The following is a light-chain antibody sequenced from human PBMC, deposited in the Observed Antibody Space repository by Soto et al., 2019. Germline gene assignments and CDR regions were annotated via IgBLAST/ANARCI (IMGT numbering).Light chain of an antibody. CDR1: KLGNKF. V-gene: IGLV3-1*01. J-gene: IGLJ2*01. Sequence: SYELTQPPSMSVSPGQTASITCSGEKLGNKFVCWYQQKPGQSPVVVIYQDSSRPSGIPERFSGSNSGNTATLTISWTQAMDEADYYCQAWDSRHVVFGGGTKLPVL. CDR3: QAWDSRHVV. CDR2: QDS.